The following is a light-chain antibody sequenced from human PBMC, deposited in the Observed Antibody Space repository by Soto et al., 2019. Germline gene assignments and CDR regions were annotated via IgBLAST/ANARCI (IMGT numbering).Light chain of an antibody. CDR2: AAS. CDR1: QRISTS. Sequence: IQMTQSPSSLSASVGDRVTITWRASQRISTSLNWYQHKAGRAPKLLIYAASSLQTGVPSRFSGSGSGTDFTLTISSLQPEDFATYYCQQSYLTPRTFGQGTKLEIK. V-gene: IGKV1-39*01. CDR3: QQSYLTPRT. J-gene: IGKJ2*01.